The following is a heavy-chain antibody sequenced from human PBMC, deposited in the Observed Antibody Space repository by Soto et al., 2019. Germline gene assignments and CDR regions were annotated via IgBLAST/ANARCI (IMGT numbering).Heavy chain of an antibody. CDR2: ISAYNGNT. V-gene: IGHV1-18*01. Sequence: QVQLVQSGAEVKKPGASVKVSCKASGYTFTSYGISWVRQAPGQGLEWMGWISAYNGNTNYAQKLQGRVTMTTDTSTSKAYMELRSLRSDDTAVYYCAREWGGYCRGGSCYGGVDPWGQGTLVTVSS. J-gene: IGHJ5*02. D-gene: IGHD2-15*01. CDR1: GYTFTSYG. CDR3: AREWGGYCRGGSCYGGVDP.